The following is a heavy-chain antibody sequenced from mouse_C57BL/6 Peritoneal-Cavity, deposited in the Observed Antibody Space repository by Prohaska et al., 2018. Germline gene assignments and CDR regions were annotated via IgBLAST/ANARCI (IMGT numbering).Heavy chain of an antibody. CDR3: ARSLYHYGSSYGYWYFDV. J-gene: IGHJ1*03. D-gene: IGHD1-1*01. V-gene: IGHV1-26*01. Sequence: HGKSLEWIGDINPNNGGTSYNQKFKGKATLTVDKSSSTAYMELRSLTSEDSAVYYCARSLYHYGSSYGYWYFDVWGTGTTVTVSS. CDR2: INPNNGGT.